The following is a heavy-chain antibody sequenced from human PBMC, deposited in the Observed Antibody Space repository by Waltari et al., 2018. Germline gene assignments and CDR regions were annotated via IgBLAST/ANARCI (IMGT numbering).Heavy chain of an antibody. D-gene: IGHD3-3*01. V-gene: IGHV3-48*04. Sequence: EVQLVESGGGLVQPGGSLRLSCAASGFTFSSYSMNWVRKDPGQGLEWFSYISSSSSTIYYADSVKGRFTISRDNAKNSLYLQMNSLRAEDTAVYYCASKPPYDFWSGPGPHFDYWGQGTLVTVSS. J-gene: IGHJ4*02. CDR1: GFTFSSYS. CDR2: ISSSSSTI. CDR3: ASKPPYDFWSGPGPHFDY.